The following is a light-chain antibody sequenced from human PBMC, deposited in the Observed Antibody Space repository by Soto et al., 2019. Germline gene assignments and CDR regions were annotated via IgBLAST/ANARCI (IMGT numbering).Light chain of an antibody. CDR2: EAT. Sequence: QSVLTQPASVSGSPEQSITISCTGTSSNVGSYNLVSWYQQHPGKAPKVMIYEATKRPSGVSNRFSGSKSGNTATLTISRVEAGDEADYYCQVWHSSGDHPGVFGGGTKLTVL. CDR1: SSNVGSYNL. J-gene: IGLJ3*02. CDR3: QVWHSSGDHPGV. V-gene: IGLV2-14*02.